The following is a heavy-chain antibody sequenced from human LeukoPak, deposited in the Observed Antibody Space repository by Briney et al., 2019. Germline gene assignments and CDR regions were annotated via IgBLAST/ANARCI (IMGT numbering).Heavy chain of an antibody. J-gene: IGHJ4*02. D-gene: IGHD2-21*01. V-gene: IGHV4-59*01. CDR1: GGSISSYY. Sequence: PSETLSLTCTVSGGSISSYYWSWIRQPPGKGLEWIGYIYYSGSTNYNPSLKSRVTISVDTSKNQFSLKLSSVTAADTAVYYCARDENCGFDYWGQGTLVTVSS. CDR2: IYYSGST. CDR3: ARDENCGFDY.